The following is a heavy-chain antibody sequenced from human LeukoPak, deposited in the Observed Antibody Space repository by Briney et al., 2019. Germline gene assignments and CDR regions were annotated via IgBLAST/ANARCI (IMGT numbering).Heavy chain of an antibody. CDR2: IYHSGST. CDR1: GGSISSSNW. V-gene: IGHV4-4*02. Sequence: PSETLSLTCAVSGGSISSSNWWSWVRQPPGKGLEWTGEIYHSGSTNYNPSLKSRVTISVDKSKNQFSLKLSSVTAADTAVYYCATLNQQQLEGDYWGQGTLVTVSS. J-gene: IGHJ4*02. CDR3: ATLNQQQLEGDY. D-gene: IGHD6-13*01.